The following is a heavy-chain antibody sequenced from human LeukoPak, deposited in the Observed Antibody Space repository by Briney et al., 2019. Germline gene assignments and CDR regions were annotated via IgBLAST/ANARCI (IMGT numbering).Heavy chain of an antibody. CDR1: GFTFSSYW. V-gene: IGHV3-74*01. Sequence: GGSLRLSCAASGFTFSSYWMHWVRQAPGKGLVWVSRINNDGGSTSYADSVKGRFTISRDNAKNTLYLQMNSLRAEDTAVYYCARPTKEGSSWCWWFDPWGQGTLVTVSS. CDR3: ARPTKEGSSWCWWFDP. J-gene: IGHJ5*02. D-gene: IGHD6-13*01. CDR2: INNDGGST.